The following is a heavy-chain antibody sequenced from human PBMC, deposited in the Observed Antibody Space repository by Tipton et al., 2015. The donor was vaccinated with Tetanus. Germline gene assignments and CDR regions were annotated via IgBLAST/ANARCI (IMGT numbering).Heavy chain of an antibody. V-gene: IGHV3-9*01. CDR1: GFTFDGYA. J-gene: IGHJ3*02. D-gene: IGHD5-12*01. CDR3: AKKKYQGYSAFDI. CDR2: ISWNSENI. Sequence: SLRLSCAASGFTFDGYAMHWVRQAPGKGLEWVSGISWNSENIGYADSVKGRFTISRDNAKNSLFLQMNSLRAEDTALYYCAKKKYQGYSAFDIWGQGTMVTVSS.